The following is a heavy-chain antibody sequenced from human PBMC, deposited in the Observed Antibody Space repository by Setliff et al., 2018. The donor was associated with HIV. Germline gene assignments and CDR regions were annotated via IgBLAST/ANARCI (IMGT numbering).Heavy chain of an antibody. Sequence: ASVKVSCKASGYTFTDYYMHWVKQAPGKGPEWMGRVDPEDGETIYAEKFQGRVTITADASKDTVYIELRSLRYEDTAQYYCVVGAFSWGKYYWGQGTQVTVSS. D-gene: IGHD3-16*01. CDR1: GYTFTDYY. CDR2: VDPEDGET. CDR3: VVGAFSWGKYY. V-gene: IGHV1-69-2*01. J-gene: IGHJ4*02.